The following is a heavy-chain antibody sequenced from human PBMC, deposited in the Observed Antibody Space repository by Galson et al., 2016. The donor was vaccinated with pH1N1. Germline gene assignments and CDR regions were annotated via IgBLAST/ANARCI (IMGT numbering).Heavy chain of an antibody. J-gene: IGHJ3*02. D-gene: IGHD4-17*01. CDR1: GYSFTRYW. Sequence: QSGAEVKKPGESLKIPCKASGYSFTRYWIAWVRQVPGKGLKWVGVVNPGGSTIRYSPPFQGQVTISSDKSINTAYLQWISLKASDTATYYCARQYDFGDYRGDAFDIWGQGTMVIVSS. V-gene: IGHV5-51*03. CDR2: VNPGGSTI. CDR3: ARQYDFGDYRGDAFDI.